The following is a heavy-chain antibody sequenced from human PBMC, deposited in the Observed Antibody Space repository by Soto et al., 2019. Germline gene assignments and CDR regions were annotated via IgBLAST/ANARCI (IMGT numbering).Heavy chain of an antibody. CDR1: GFIFSNYA. Sequence: GGSLRLSCAASGFIFSNYAMSWVRQAPGKGLEWVSFISGSGSSTYYADSVKGRFTISRGNSKNTLYLQMNSLRAEDAAVYYCVREASSSGLHLDHWGRGTLVTV. D-gene: IGHD6-6*01. CDR3: VREASSSGLHLDH. CDR2: ISGSGSST. V-gene: IGHV3-23*01. J-gene: IGHJ4*02.